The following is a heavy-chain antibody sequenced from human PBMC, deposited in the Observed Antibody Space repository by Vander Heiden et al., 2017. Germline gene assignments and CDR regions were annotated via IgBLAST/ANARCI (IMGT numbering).Heavy chain of an antibody. D-gene: IGHD4-4*01. CDR3: AKWDDCSAPAYYGMDV. J-gene: IGHJ6*02. CDR2: ITHDGGRS. V-gene: IGHV3-30*18. Sequence: QAHPVESGGGVFQPGRSLGLSCAASGSPFIGYGMHWVRQAPGKGLEVVAVITHDGGRSWYADSVKGRFTTSKDNSKNTLYLQMNGLRSEDTAVYFCAKWDDCSAPAYYGMDVWGQGTTVTVSS. CDR1: GSPFIGYG.